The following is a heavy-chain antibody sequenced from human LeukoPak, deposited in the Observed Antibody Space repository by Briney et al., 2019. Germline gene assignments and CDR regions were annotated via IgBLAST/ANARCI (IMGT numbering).Heavy chain of an antibody. CDR2: VSSDGFST. V-gene: IGHV3-74*01. Sequence: PGGSLRLSCAASRFTFSRYWMHWVRQATGKGLMWVSRVSSDGFSTSYALSVKGRFTISRDNAKNTLYLQMNSLRAEHAAVYYCARDGNYYDRSGPADYWGQGTLVNVSS. D-gene: IGHD3-22*01. CDR3: ARDGNYYDRSGPADY. CDR1: RFTFSRYW. J-gene: IGHJ4*02.